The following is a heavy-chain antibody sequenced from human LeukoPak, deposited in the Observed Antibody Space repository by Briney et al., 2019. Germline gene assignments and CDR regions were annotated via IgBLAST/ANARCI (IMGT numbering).Heavy chain of an antibody. V-gene: IGHV3-7*01. Sequence: GGSLRLSCAASGFTFSTYWMSWVRQAPGKGLEWVANIKQDGSEKYYVDSVKGRFTISRDSAKNSLYLHMNSLRADDTAVYYCARGGSCSGGNCKYTRKEIGYWGQGTLVTVSS. CDR1: GFTFSTYW. J-gene: IGHJ4*02. D-gene: IGHD2-15*01. CDR3: ARGGSCSGGNCKYTRKEIGY. CDR2: IKQDGSEK.